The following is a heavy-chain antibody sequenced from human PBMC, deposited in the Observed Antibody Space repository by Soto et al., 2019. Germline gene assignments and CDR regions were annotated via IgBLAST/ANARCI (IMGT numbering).Heavy chain of an antibody. CDR3: VRDYDILTAYQYYFDY. J-gene: IGHJ4*02. CDR1: GYAFTSYD. D-gene: IGHD3-9*01. CDR2: INPSVGST. Sequence: ASVKVCCKASGYAFTSYDINWVRQATGQGLEWMGIINPSVGSTTYAQRFQGRFTITRDTSTSTVYMELSSLRSEDTAVYYCVRDYDILTAYQYYFDYWGQGTLVTVSS. V-gene: IGHV1-46*01.